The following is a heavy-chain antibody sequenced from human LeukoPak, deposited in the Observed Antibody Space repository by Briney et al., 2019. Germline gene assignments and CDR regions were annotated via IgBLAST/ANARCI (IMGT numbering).Heavy chain of an antibody. CDR2: IYTSGST. D-gene: IGHD4-17*01. CDR1: GGSISSGSYY. J-gene: IGHJ6*03. Sequence: PSETLSLTCTVSGGSISSGSYYWSWIRQPAGKGLEWIGRIYTSGSTNYSPSLKSRVTISVDTSKNQFSLKLSSVTAADTAVYYCARDYAVPYYYYMDVWGKGTTVTVSS. CDR3: ARDYAVPYYYYMDV. V-gene: IGHV4-61*02.